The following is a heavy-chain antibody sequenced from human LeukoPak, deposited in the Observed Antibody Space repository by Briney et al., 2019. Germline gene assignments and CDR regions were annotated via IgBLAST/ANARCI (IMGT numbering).Heavy chain of an antibody. Sequence: ASVKVSCKASGGTFSSYAISWVRQAPGQGLEWMGGIIPIFGTANYAQKFQGRVTITTDESTSTAYMELSSLRSEDTAVYYCARGPKYYYDSSGYGYFQHWGQGTLVTVSS. J-gene: IGHJ1*01. CDR3: ARGPKYYYDSSGYGYFQH. V-gene: IGHV1-69*05. CDR1: GGTFSSYA. D-gene: IGHD3-22*01. CDR2: IIPIFGTA.